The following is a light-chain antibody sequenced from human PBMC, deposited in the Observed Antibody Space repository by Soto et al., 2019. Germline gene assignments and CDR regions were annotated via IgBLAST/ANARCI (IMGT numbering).Light chain of an antibody. Sequence: VSTHSPGTLSSSPGERATLSFRASLRVGSDQVAWYQQKPRQPPRLLISGASSMSAGIPDRVSGSGFETNFPITISRLEPDYFAMYHCQQYGDSPPTFGQGTKVDIK. CDR1: LRVGSDQ. V-gene: IGKV3-20*01. J-gene: IGKJ1*01. CDR3: QQYGDSPPT. CDR2: GAS.